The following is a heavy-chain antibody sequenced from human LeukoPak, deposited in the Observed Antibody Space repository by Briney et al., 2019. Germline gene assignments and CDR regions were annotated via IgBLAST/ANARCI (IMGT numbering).Heavy chain of an antibody. J-gene: IGHJ4*02. Sequence: ETLSLTCAVYGESFSGYYWSWIRQPPGKGLEWVSHINSDESNTNYADSVKGRFTISRDNAKNTLYLQMNNLRAEDTAVCFCARLWDSSSSRHFDYWGQGTLVTVSS. CDR1: GESFSGYY. D-gene: IGHD6-6*01. CDR2: INSDESNT. V-gene: IGHV3-74*01. CDR3: ARLWDSSSSRHFDY.